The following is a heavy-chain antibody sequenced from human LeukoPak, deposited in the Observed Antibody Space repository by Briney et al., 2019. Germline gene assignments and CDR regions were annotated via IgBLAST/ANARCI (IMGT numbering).Heavy chain of an antibody. CDR1: GFTFSSYA. CDR3: AKETPTNYGDPPFDY. CDR2: ISYDGSNK. V-gene: IGHV3-30-3*01. D-gene: IGHD4-17*01. J-gene: IGHJ4*02. Sequence: GGSLRLSCAASGFTFSSYAMHWVRQAPGKGLEWVAVISYDGSNKYYADSVKGRFTISRDNSKNTLYLQMNSLRAEDTAVYYCAKETPTNYGDPPFDYRGQGTLVTVSS.